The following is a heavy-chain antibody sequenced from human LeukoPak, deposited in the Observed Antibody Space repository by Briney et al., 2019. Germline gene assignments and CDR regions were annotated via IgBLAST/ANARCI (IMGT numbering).Heavy chain of an antibody. D-gene: IGHD3-10*01. CDR2: IYPDDSDT. Sequence: PGESLKISCKGSGYSFTNYWIGWVRQMPGKGLEWMGIIYPDDSDTTYSPSFQGQVTISVDKSISTAYLQWSSLKASDTAMYYCARHHRGGINDAFDIWGQGTMVTVSS. V-gene: IGHV5-51*01. CDR1: GYSFTNYW. CDR3: ARHHRGGINDAFDI. J-gene: IGHJ3*02.